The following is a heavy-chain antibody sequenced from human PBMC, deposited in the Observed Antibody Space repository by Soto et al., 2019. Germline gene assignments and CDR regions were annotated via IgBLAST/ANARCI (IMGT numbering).Heavy chain of an antibody. J-gene: IGHJ3*01. Sequence: SETLSLTCTVSGGSISSGGYYWSWIRQHPGKGLEWIGYIYYSGSTYYKPSLKSRVTISVDTSKNQFSLKLSSVTAADTAVYYCARDRACVGDNAFDLWGQGTMVTVSS. D-gene: IGHD3-16*01. V-gene: IGHV4-31*03. CDR2: IYYSGST. CDR1: GGSISSGGYY. CDR3: ARDRACVGDNAFDL.